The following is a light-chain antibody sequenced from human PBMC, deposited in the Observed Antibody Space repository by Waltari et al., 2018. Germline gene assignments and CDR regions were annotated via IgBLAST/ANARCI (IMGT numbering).Light chain of an antibody. CDR1: QSISNW. Sequence: DIQMTQSPSTLSASVGDSVIITCRASQSISNWLAWYQQKPGKAPNLLIYKASTLESGVPSRFSGSGSGTDFSLTISSLQPDDFATYYCQQYNSYSLLTFGGGTKIEIK. CDR2: KAS. V-gene: IGKV1-5*03. CDR3: QQYNSYSLLT. J-gene: IGKJ4*01.